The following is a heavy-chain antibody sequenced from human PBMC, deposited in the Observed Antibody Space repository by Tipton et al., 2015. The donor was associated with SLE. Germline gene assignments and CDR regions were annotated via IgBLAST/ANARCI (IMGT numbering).Heavy chain of an antibody. CDR3: AKFGYWSGYDLVDY. V-gene: IGHV3-11*03. D-gene: IGHD5-12*01. J-gene: IGHJ4*02. CDR1: GGSISSSSYY. Sequence: LSLTCTVSGGSISSSSYYWGWIRQPPGKGLEWVAYISSSGSYTNYADSVKGRFTISRDNAKNSLYLQMNSLRAEDTAVYYCAKFGYWSGYDLVDYWGQGTLVTVSS. CDR2: ISSSGSYT.